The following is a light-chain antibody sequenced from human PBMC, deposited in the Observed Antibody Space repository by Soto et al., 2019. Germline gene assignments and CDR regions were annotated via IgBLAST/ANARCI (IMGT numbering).Light chain of an antibody. CDR2: ALS. CDR3: QQYGDLPYT. Sequence: EIVLTQSPGTLSLSPGERATLSCRASQSVRSSYLAWYQQKPGQAPRLLMYALSSRATGIPDRFSGSGSGTDFTLTISRLEPEDFAVYYCQQYGDLPYTFGQGTKLEIK. J-gene: IGKJ2*01. CDR1: QSVRSSY. V-gene: IGKV3-20*01.